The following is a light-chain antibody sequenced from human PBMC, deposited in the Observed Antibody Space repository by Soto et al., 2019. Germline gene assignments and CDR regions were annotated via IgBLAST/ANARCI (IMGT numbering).Light chain of an antibody. Sequence: EIVLTQSPATLSLSPGDRATLSCGASESISSRYLAWYQQKPGLAPRLLIYDASTRATGIPDRFSGSGSGTDFTLTTSSLEPEDFERYSCQQYGNLPPTTFGRGPSWRSN. J-gene: IGKJ2*01. CDR2: DAS. CDR1: ESISSRY. CDR3: QQYGNLPPTT. V-gene: IGKV3D-20*01.